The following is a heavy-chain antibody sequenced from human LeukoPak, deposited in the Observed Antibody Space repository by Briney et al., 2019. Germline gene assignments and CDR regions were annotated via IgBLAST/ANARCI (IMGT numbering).Heavy chain of an antibody. CDR3: ARDRDGYNCVFDY. J-gene: IGHJ4*02. CDR1: GFTFSSYE. Sequence: AGGSLRLSCAASGFTFSSYEMNWVRQAPGKGLEWVSHISSSGSTIYYADSVKGRFTISRDNAKNSLYLQMNSLRAEDTAVYYCARDRDGYNCVFDYWGQGTLVTVSS. CDR2: ISSSGSTI. V-gene: IGHV3-48*03. D-gene: IGHD5-24*01.